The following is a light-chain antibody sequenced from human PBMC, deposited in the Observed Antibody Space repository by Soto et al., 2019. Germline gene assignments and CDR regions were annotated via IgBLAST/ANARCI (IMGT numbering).Light chain of an antibody. CDR1: QSVYSN. V-gene: IGKV3-15*01. CDR2: DTS. J-gene: IGKJ4*01. Sequence: EIVLTQSPATLSLSPGERATLSCRASQSVYSNLAWYQQKPGQAPRLLIYDTSTRATGVPARFSGSRSGPEFTLTINSLQSEDFAIYYCQPYNNWPLTFGGGTKVESK. CDR3: QPYNNWPLT.